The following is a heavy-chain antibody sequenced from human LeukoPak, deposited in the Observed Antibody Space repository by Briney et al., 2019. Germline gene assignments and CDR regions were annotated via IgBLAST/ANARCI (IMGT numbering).Heavy chain of an antibody. CDR2: IKQDGSEK. J-gene: IGHJ4*02. Sequence: GGSLRLSCAASGFTFSSYWMSWVGQAPGKGLEWVANIKQDGSEKYYVDSVKGRFTISRDNAKNSLYLQMNSLRAEDTAVYYCARVEDSSGYYPFDYWGQGTLVTVSS. CDR1: GFTFSSYW. D-gene: IGHD3-22*01. CDR3: ARVEDSSGYYPFDY. V-gene: IGHV3-7*01.